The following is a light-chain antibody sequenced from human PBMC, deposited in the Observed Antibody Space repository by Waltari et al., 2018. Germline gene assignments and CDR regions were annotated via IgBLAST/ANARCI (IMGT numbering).Light chain of an antibody. CDR1: QSISHF. V-gene: IGKV1-39*01. CDR3: QQSFVTGT. CDR2: TTS. Sequence: DIQMTQSPSSVSASVGDRVTITCRASQSISHFLNWYQQNPGKAPKLLIYTTSNLQTGVPSRCSGSGSGIDFTLTISSLQPEDFATYYCQQSFVTGTFGPGTKVDIK. J-gene: IGKJ3*01.